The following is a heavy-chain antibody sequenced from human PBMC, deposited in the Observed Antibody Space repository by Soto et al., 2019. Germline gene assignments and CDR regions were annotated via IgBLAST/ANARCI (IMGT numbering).Heavy chain of an antibody. CDR3: ARDGSYYDVLTEHYFDV. CDR2: ISDDGTNK. J-gene: IGHJ4*02. V-gene: IGHV3-30*04. D-gene: IGHD3-9*01. Sequence: ESGGGVVQPGRSLRLSCAASGFTFSSYAMHWVRQAPGKGLEWVAVISDDGTNKDYADSVKGRFTISRDKSKSTLDLQMDSLRPEDTAVYYCARDGSYYDVLTEHYFDVWGQGTLVSVSA. CDR1: GFTFSSYA.